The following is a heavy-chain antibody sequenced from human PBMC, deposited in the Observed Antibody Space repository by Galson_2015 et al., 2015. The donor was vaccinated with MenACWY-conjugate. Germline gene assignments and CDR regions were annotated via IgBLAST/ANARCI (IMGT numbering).Heavy chain of an antibody. CDR3: AREEWRSGSGSYNSY. V-gene: IGHV3-7*03. Sequence: SLRLSCAASGFTLSTYWVSWVRQAPGQGLEWVANIKQDGSVKYYVGSVKGRFTISRDNAKNSVYLQMNSLGADDTAVYYCAREEWRSGSGSYNSYWGQGTLVTVSS. J-gene: IGHJ4*02. D-gene: IGHD3-10*01. CDR1: GFTLSTYW. CDR2: IKQDGSVK.